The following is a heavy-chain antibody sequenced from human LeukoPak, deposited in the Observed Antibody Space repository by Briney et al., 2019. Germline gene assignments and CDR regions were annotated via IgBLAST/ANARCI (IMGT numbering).Heavy chain of an antibody. CDR1: GGTFSSYA. CDR3: ARGPSEHYFDY. CDR2: IIPIFGTT. V-gene: IGHV1-69*13. Sequence: SVKVPCKASGGTFSSYAISWVRQAPGQGLEWMGGIIPIFGTTNYAQKFQGRVTITVDESTSTAYMELSSLRSEDTAVYYCARGPSEHYFDYWGQGTLVTVSS. J-gene: IGHJ4*02.